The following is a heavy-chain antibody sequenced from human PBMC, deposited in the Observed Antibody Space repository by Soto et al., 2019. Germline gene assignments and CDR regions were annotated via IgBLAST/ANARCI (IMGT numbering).Heavy chain of an antibody. CDR1: GFTFSSYG. Sequence: PAGSLSLSCAASGFTFSSYGMHWVRQAPGKGLEWVAVISYDGSNKYYADSVKGRFTISRDNSKNTLYLQMNSLRAEDTAVYYCAKTGYNWKPYYYYYYGMDVWGQGTTVTVSS. D-gene: IGHD1-20*01. J-gene: IGHJ6*02. CDR3: AKTGYNWKPYYYYYYGMDV. CDR2: ISYDGSNK. V-gene: IGHV3-30*18.